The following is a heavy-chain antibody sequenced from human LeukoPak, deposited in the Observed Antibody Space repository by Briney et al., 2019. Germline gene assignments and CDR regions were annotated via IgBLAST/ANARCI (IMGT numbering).Heavy chain of an antibody. J-gene: IGHJ6*03. D-gene: IGHD3-10*01. CDR1: GYTFTSYD. CDR2: MNPNSGNT. V-gene: IGHV1-8*01. CDR3: ARRDYYGSGSYPYYYHNYMDV. Sequence: ASVNVSCKASGYTFTSYDINWVRQATGQGLEWMGWMNPNSGNTGYAQKFQGRVTMTRNTSISTAYMELSSLRSEDTAVYYCARRDYYGSGSYPYYYHNYMDVWGKGTTLTISS.